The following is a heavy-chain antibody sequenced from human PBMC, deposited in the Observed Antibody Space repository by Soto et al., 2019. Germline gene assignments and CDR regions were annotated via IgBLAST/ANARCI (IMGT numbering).Heavy chain of an antibody. J-gene: IGHJ3*02. Sequence: LKISCAASGFTFSTYAMSWVRQAPGKGLEWVSAISGDGVSTYYADSVKGRFTISRHNSLNRLYLQMNSLRTEDTAVYFCAHPRGYGVFDAYDIWGQGAMVTVSS. CDR2: ISGDGVST. CDR3: AHPRGYGVFDAYDI. V-gene: IGHV3-23*01. D-gene: IGHD4-17*01. CDR1: GFTFSTYA.